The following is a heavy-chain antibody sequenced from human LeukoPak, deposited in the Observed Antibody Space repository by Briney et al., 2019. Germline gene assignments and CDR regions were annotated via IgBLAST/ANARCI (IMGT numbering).Heavy chain of an antibody. D-gene: IGHD6-13*01. CDR2: IYYSGST. J-gene: IGHJ4*02. CDR1: GGSISSGGYS. CDR3: GAAADPYYFGY. V-gene: IGHV4-30-4*07. Sequence: SETLSLTCAVSGGSISSGGYSWSWIRQPPGKGLEWIGYIYYSGSTYYNPSLKSRVTISVDTSKNQFSLKLSSVTAADTAVYYCGAAADPYYFGYWGQGTLVTVSS.